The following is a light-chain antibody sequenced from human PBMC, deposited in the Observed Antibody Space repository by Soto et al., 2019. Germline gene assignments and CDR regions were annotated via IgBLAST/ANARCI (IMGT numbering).Light chain of an antibody. CDR3: SSYTSSATPV. CDR1: SSDIGAYGY. Sequence: QSALTQPASVSGSPGQSITISCTGTSSDIGAYGYVSWYQQHPGKAPQLMIYDVTDRPSGVSNRFSGSKSGNTASLTISGLQAEDEGDYYCSSYTSSATPVFGGGTKLAVL. CDR2: DVT. V-gene: IGLV2-14*03. J-gene: IGLJ2*01.